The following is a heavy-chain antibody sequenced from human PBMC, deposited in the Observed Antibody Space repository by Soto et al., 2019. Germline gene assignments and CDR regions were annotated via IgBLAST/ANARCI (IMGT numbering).Heavy chain of an antibody. CDR1: GGSFSGYY. V-gene: IGHV4-34*01. CDR3: ARDRGSKVYCSGGSCYPIDY. J-gene: IGHJ4*02. CDR2: INHSGST. Sequence: SETLSLTCAVYGGSFSGYYWSWIRQPPGKGLEWIGEINHSGSTNYNPSLKSRVTISVDTSKNQFSLKLSSVTAADTAVYYCARDRGSKVYCSGGSCYPIDYWGQGNLVTVSA. D-gene: IGHD2-15*01.